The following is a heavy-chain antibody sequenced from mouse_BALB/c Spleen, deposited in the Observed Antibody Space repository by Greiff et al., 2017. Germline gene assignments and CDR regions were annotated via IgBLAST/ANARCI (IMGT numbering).Heavy chain of an antibody. CDR3: ARQRDFYAMDY. CDR2: ISSGGSYT. V-gene: IGHV5-6*02. Sequence: DVKLVESGGDLVKPGGSLKLSCAASGFTFSSYGMSWVRQTPDKRLEWVATISSGGSYTYYPDSVKGRFTISRDNAKNTLYLQMSSLKSEDTAMYYCARQRDFYAMDYWGQGTSVTVSS. J-gene: IGHJ4*01. D-gene: IGHD3-3*01. CDR1: GFTFSSYG.